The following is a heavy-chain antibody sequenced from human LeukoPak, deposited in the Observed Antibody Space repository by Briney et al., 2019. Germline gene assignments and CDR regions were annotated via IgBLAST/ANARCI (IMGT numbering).Heavy chain of an antibody. CDR3: ARDHRKWLVDY. V-gene: IGHV1-3*01. Sequence: AXVKVSCKASGYTFTSYAMHWVRQAPGQRLEWMGWINAGNGNTKYSQKFQGRVTITRDTSASTAYMELSSLRSEDTAVYYCARDHRKWLVDYWGQGTLVTVSS. CDR1: GYTFTSYA. D-gene: IGHD6-19*01. J-gene: IGHJ4*02. CDR2: INAGNGNT.